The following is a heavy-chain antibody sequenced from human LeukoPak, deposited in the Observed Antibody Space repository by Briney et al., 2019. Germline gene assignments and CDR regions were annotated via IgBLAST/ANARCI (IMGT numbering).Heavy chain of an antibody. J-gene: IGHJ4*02. CDR2: ISSDGSST. Sequence: GGSLRLSCAASGFTLRRDWMHWVRQGPGKVLVWVSRISSDGSSTTYADSVKGRFTISRDNAKNTLYLQIISLRAEDTAVYYCTRALGSPLDYWGEGTLVSVSS. CDR1: GFTLRRDW. CDR3: TRALGSPLDY. D-gene: IGHD1-26*01. V-gene: IGHV3-74*01.